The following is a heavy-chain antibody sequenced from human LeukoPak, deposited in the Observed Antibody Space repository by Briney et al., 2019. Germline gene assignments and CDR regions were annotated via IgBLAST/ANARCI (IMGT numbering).Heavy chain of an antibody. D-gene: IGHD3-10*01. CDR3: ARDKAHSYGYYFDP. CDR2: IANGRT. V-gene: IGHV4-4*08. Sequence: SETLSLTCTVSGGSISSYYWSWIRQPPGKGLEWVGHIANGRTDYNPSLKSRAIISVDTSKNQISLRSTSVTAADTAVYHCARDKAHSYGYYFDPWGPGTQVLVSS. J-gene: IGHJ4*02. CDR1: GGSISSYY.